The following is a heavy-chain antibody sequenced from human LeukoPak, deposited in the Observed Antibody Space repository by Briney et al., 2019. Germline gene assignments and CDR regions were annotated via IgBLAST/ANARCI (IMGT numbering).Heavy chain of an antibody. CDR3: ARGLRSIDY. J-gene: IGHJ4*02. CDR2: ITSSGSTI. Sequence: GGSLRLSCAASGFTFSSYEMNWVRQAPGKGLEWVSYITSSGSTIYYADSVKGRFTISRDNAKNSLYLQMNSLRAEDTAVYYCARGLRSIDYWGQGTLVTVSS. CDR1: GFTFSSYE. V-gene: IGHV3-48*03.